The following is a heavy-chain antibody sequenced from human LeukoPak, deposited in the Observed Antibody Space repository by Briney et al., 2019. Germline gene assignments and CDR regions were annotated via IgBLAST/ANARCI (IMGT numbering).Heavy chain of an antibody. Sequence: GGSLRLSCAASGFTFSSYGMHWVRQAPGKGLEWVAFIRYDGSNKYYADSVKGRFTISRDNSKNTLYLQMNSLRAEDTAVYYCAKGGVLLWFGELYDYWGQGTLVTASS. J-gene: IGHJ4*02. CDR3: AKGGVLLWFGELYDY. CDR1: GFTFSSYG. CDR2: IRYDGSNK. V-gene: IGHV3-30*02. D-gene: IGHD3-10*01.